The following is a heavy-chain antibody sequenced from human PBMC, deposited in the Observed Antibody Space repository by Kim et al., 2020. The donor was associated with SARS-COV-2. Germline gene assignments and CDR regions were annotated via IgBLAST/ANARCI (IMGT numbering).Heavy chain of an antibody. J-gene: IGHJ4*02. V-gene: IGHV3-23*01. Sequence: TNYADAVKGRITKTRDKSKNMLYLHMNSLRVEDTAVYYCAKGVINSGFDYWGQGTQVTVSS. D-gene: IGHD1-26*01. CDR3: AKGVINSGFDY. CDR2: T.